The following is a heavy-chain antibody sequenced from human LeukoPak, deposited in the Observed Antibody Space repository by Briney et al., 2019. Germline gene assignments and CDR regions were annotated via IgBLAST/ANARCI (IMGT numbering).Heavy chain of an antibody. CDR1: GFTFSDYY. Sequence: PGGSLRLSCAASGFTFSDYYMSWIRQAPGEGLEWLSYIYGIDSTISYAASVKGRFTISRDNAKNSLYLQMNSLRAEDTAVYYCARDAYYYDSSSYYRNAFDIWGQGTVVTVSS. CDR2: IYGIDSTI. V-gene: IGHV3-11*01. CDR3: ARDAYYYDSSSYYRNAFDI. D-gene: IGHD3-22*01. J-gene: IGHJ3*02.